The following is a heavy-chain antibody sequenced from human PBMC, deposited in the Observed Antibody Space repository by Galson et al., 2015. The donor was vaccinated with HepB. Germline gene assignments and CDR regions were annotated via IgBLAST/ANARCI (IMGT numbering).Heavy chain of an antibody. CDR3: ARGNTALLY. V-gene: IGHV1-18*04. CDR1: GYTFTDYI. Sequence: QSGAEVKKPGESLRISCKASGYTFTDYIITWVRQAPGQGLEWLGWVSVSNGDTNYAQNFRGRVTMTTDTSSSTAYMDLRYLRSADTATYYCARGNTALLYWGQGTLISVPS. D-gene: IGHD5-18*01. CDR2: VSVSNGDT. J-gene: IGHJ4*02.